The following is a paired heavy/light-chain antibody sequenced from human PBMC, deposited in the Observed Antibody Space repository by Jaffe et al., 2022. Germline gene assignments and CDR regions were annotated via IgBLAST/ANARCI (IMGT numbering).Light chain of an antibody. V-gene: IGLV3-1*01. CDR1: KLGDKY. CDR2: QDS. J-gene: IGLJ2*01. CDR3: QAWDSSSVV. Sequence: SYELTQPPSVSVSPGQTASITCSGDKLGDKYACWYQQKPGQSPVVVIYQDSKRPSGIPERFSGSNSGNTATLTISGTQAMDEADYYCQAWDSSSVVFGGGTKLTVL.
Heavy chain of an antibody. CDR2: INTNTGNP. Sequence: QVQLVQSGSELKKPGASVKVSCKASGYTFTTYAMNWVRQAPGQGLEWMGWINTNTGNPTYAQGFTGRFVFSLDTSVSTAYLQISSLNAEDTAVYYCARGTPYCSGGSCYSIWYFDLWGRGTLVTVSS. J-gene: IGHJ2*01. D-gene: IGHD2-15*01. CDR1: GYTFTTYA. V-gene: IGHV7-4-1*02. CDR3: ARGTPYCSGGSCYSIWYFDL.